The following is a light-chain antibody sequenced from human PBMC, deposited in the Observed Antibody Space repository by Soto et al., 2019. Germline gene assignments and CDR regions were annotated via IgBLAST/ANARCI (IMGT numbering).Light chain of an antibody. CDR2: EAS. J-gene: IGKJ1*01. CDR1: QSIDSW. V-gene: IGKV1-5*03. CDR3: QQYSSYSAGT. Sequence: DIQMTQSPSTLSASVGDRVTITCRASQSIDSWLAWFQQKPGKTPNLLIYEASTLESGVPSRFSGSGSGTEFTLTISSLQHDDFATYYCQQYSSYSAGTFGQGTKVEIK.